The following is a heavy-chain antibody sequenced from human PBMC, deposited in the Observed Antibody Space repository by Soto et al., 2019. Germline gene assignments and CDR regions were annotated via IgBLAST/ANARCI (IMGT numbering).Heavy chain of an antibody. CDR1: GFTFSSYW. J-gene: IGHJ4*02. CDR3: ASRSYSGYDSGDY. CDR2: LNTDGSSP. D-gene: IGHD5-12*01. V-gene: IGHV3-74*01. Sequence: GGSLRLSCAASGFTFSSYWMHWVRQAPGKGLVWVSRLNTDGSSPTYADSVRGRFTISRDNAKNTLYLQMNSLRVEDTAVYYCASRSYSGYDSGDYWGLGTLVTVSS.